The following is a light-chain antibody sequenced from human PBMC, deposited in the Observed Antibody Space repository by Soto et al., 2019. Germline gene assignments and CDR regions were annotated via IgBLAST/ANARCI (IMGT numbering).Light chain of an antibody. J-gene: IGKJ4*01. CDR1: QSVGTY. Sequence: EIVLTQSPGTLSLSPGERATLSCRASQSVGTYLAWYQQKPGQAPRLLIYDASNRATGIPARFSGSGSGTDFTLTISSLEPEDFAVYYCQQRSNWPPLTFGGGTKVEI. CDR3: QQRSNWPPLT. CDR2: DAS. V-gene: IGKV3-11*01.